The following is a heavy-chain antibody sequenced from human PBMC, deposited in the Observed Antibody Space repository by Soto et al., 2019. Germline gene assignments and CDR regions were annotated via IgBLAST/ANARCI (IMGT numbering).Heavy chain of an antibody. CDR1: GFTFDDYA. CDR3: AKGGTYYYYGMDV. CDR2: ISWNSGSI. Sequence: SLRLSCAASGFTFDDYAMHWVRQAPGKGLEWVSGISWNSGSIGYADSVKGRFTISRDNAKNSLYLQMNSLRAEDTALYYCAKGGTYYYYGMDVWGQGTTVTVSS. J-gene: IGHJ6*02. V-gene: IGHV3-9*01. D-gene: IGHD3-16*01.